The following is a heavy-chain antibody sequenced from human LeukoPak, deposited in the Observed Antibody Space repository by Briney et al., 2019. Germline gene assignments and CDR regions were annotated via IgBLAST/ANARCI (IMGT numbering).Heavy chain of an antibody. CDR2: IYASGST. V-gene: IGHV4-61*02. Sequence: SQTLSLTCTVSGGSISSGTYYWSWIRQPAGKGLEWIGRIYASGSTNYNPSLKSRVTISVDTSKNQFSLKLSSVTAADTAVYYCAREPPYYDFWGGSFDYWGQGTLVTVSS. CDR1: GGSISSGTYY. D-gene: IGHD3-3*01. J-gene: IGHJ4*02. CDR3: AREPPYYDFWGGSFDY.